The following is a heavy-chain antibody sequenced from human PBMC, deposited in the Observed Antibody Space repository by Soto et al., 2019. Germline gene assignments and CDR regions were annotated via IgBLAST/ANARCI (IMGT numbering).Heavy chain of an antibody. CDR1: GGSFSGYY. D-gene: IGHD1-26*01. CDR3: ARGLGRISDY. J-gene: IGHJ4*02. V-gene: IGHV4-34*01. CDR2: INNSGST. Sequence: QVQLQQWGAGLLKPSETLSLTCAVYGGSFSGYYWSWIRQPPGKGLEWIVEINNSGSTNYNPSLKSRVTISVDTSKNQFSLKLRSVTAADTAVYYCARGLGRISDYWGQAALVAVSS.